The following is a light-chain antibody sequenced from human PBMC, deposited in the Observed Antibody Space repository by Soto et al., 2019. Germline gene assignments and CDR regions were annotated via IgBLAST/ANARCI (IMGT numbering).Light chain of an antibody. CDR3: QKYNSAPWT. V-gene: IGKV3-20*01. CDR2: GAS. CDR1: QTIRSNY. J-gene: IGKJ1*01. Sequence: ETVLTQSPGTLSLSPGERATLSCRASQTIRSNYLAWYRQTPGQAPRLLIYGASNRATGIADRFSGSGSGTDFTLTISSLQPEDVATYYCQKYNSAPWTFGQGTKVEIK.